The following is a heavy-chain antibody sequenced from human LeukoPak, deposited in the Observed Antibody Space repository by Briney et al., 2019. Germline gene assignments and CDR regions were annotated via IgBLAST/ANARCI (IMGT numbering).Heavy chain of an antibody. CDR1: GFTVSSNS. J-gene: IGHJ4*02. CDR2: IYSDNT. Sequence: GGSLRLSCTVSGFTVSSNSMSWVRQAPGKGLEWVSFIYSDNTHYADPVKGRFTISRDNSKNTLYLQMNSMRAEDTAVYYCAKVRWDNSGWYYLDNWGQGTLVTVSS. D-gene: IGHD6-19*01. CDR3: AKVRWDNSGWYYLDN. V-gene: IGHV3-53*01.